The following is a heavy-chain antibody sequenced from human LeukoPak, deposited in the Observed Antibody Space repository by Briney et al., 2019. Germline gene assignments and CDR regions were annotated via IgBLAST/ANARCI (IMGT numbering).Heavy chain of an antibody. CDR1: GSTFSSYP. J-gene: IGHJ6*02. V-gene: IGHV3-30-3*01. D-gene: IGHD4-17*01. CDR3: ARCFPYDDPTEGYYYLMDV. Sequence: GALRLSCAASGSTFSSYPMHWVRQAPGKGLEWVSVISYDGSNKYYADSVKGRFTISRDNSKNMFYVQINSLRPEDTAVYYCARCFPYDDPTEGYYYLMDVWGQGTTVTVSS. CDR2: ISYDGSNK.